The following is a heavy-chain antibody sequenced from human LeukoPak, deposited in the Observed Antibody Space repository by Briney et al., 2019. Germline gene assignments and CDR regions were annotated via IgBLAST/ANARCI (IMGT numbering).Heavy chain of an antibody. V-gene: IGHV4-31*03. CDR1: GASFSSGDQY. CDR2: IHPSGTL. J-gene: IGHJ4*02. CDR3: SRGLYSRKLGY. D-gene: IGHD1-26*01. Sequence: SQTLSLTCTVSGASFSSGDQYWNWIRQSPGKGLEWIGSIHPSGTLYNNPSLESRVTMSMDTFKNQFSLNLNSVTAADTAVYFCSRGLYSRKLGYWGQGTLVTVSS.